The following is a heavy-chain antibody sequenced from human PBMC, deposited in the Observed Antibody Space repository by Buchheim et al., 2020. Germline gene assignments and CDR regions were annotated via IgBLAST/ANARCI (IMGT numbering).Heavy chain of an antibody. V-gene: IGHV3-33*01. Sequence: QVHLVESGGGVVQPGRSLRLSCAASGFTFSNYGMHWVRQAPGKGLEWVAVIWYDGNTTYYADSVRGRFAISRVNSNNTLYLQMNSLKGEETAMYYCASDLLHGRTRCLDYWGKGTL. CDR2: IWYDGNTT. CDR1: GFTFSNYG. J-gene: IGHJ4*02. D-gene: IGHD2-2*01. CDR3: ASDLLHGRTRCLDY.